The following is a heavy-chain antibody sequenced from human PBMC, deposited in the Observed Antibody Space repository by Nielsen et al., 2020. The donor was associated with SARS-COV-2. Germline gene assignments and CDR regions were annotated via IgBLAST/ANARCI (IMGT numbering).Heavy chain of an antibody. V-gene: IGHV3-73*01. D-gene: IGHD6-13*01. J-gene: IGHJ3*02. CDR2: IRTKPDNYAT. CDR1: GFAFSDSS. Sequence: GESLKISCAASGFAFSDSSIQWVRQASGRGLEWVGRIRTKPDNYATVYPESVKGRFTISRGDSKNTAYLQMSSLKIEDTAVYFCTRVNPIRGSWFDAFEIWGQGTMVTVSS. CDR3: TRVNPIRGSWFDAFEI.